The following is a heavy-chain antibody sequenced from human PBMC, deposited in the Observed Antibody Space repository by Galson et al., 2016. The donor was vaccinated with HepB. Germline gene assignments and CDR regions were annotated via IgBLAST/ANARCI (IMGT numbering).Heavy chain of an antibody. Sequence: SVKVSCKASGGTFSSYTVSWVRQAPGQGFEWMGGITLMSATTHYAQKFQGRVSITADESTSTVYMELSSLRFDDTAVYYCAKCVASHCYTADDYWGQGTLVTVSS. CDR3: AKCVASHCYTADDY. J-gene: IGHJ4*02. V-gene: IGHV1-69*13. CDR1: GGTFSSYT. CDR2: ITLMSATT. D-gene: IGHD2-2*02.